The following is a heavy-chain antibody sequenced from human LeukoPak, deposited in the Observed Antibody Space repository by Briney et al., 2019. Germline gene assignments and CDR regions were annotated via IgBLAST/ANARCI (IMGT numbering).Heavy chain of an antibody. CDR3: ARLVVGVTRYFDY. Sequence: GESLKISCKASGFSFTTYWIGWVRQMPGKGLEWMGIIYPGDSVTRYSPSFQGQVTISTDKSISTAYLQWSSLKASDTAMYYCARLVVGVTRYFDYWGQGTLVTVSS. D-gene: IGHD1-26*01. CDR2: IYPGDSVT. J-gene: IGHJ4*02. CDR1: GFSFTTYW. V-gene: IGHV5-51*01.